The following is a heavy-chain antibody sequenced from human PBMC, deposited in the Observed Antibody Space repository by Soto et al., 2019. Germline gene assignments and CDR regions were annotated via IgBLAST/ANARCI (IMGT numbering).Heavy chain of an antibody. V-gene: IGHV4-59*08. Sequence: QVQLQESGPGLVKPSETLSLTCTVSGGSISSYYWSWIRQPPGKGLEWMGYIYYSGSTKYNPSLKSRVTISVDTSKTQFSLKLSSVTAADTAVYYCARRYGYSFDYWGQGTLVTVSS. CDR3: ARRYGYSFDY. J-gene: IGHJ4*02. D-gene: IGHD1-1*01. CDR2: IYYSGST. CDR1: GGSISSYY.